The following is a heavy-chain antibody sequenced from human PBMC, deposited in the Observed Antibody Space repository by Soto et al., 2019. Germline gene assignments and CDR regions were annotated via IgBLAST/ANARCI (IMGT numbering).Heavy chain of an antibody. V-gene: IGHV1-69*13. CDR3: AYRGPAARPPSYYYYGMDV. CDR1: GGTFSSYA. Sequence: SVKVSCKASGGTFSSYAISWVRQAPGQGLEWMGGIIPIFGTANYAQKFQGRVTITADESTSTAYMELSSLRSEDTAVYYCAYRGPAARPPSYYYYGMDVWGQGTTVTVSS. J-gene: IGHJ6*02. D-gene: IGHD6-6*01. CDR2: IIPIFGTA.